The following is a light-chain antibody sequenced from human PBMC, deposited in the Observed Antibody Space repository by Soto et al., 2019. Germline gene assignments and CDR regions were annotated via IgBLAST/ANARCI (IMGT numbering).Light chain of an antibody. CDR3: SSYTSSTTRV. J-gene: IGLJ2*01. CDR2: EVS. CDR1: SSDVGGYNY. Sequence: QSALTQPASVSGSPGQSITISCTGTSSDVGGYNYVSWYQQHPGKAPKLMIYEVSNRPSGVSTRFSGSKSGNTASLTISGLQAEDEADYYCSSYTSSTTRVFGGGTKVTAL. V-gene: IGLV2-14*01.